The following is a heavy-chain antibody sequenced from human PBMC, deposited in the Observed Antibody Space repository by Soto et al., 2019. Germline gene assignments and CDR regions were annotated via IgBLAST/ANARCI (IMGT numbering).Heavy chain of an antibody. V-gene: IGHV3-48*02. Sequence: EVQLVESGGGLVQPGGSLRLSCAASGFTFSSYSMNWVRQAPGKGLEWVSYISSSSSTIYYADSVKCRFTIYRDNAKNSLYLQMNSLRDEETAVYYCARDRGYDSSGYYHPAHMGVWGQGATVTVSS. CDR2: ISSSSSTI. J-gene: IGHJ6*02. D-gene: IGHD3-22*01. CDR3: ARDRGYDSSGYYHPAHMGV. CDR1: GFTFSSYS.